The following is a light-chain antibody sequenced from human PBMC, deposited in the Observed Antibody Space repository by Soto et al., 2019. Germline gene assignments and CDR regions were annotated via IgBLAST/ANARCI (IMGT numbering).Light chain of an antibody. J-gene: IGKJ4*01. CDR2: RAS. CDR1: QSVSSAL. V-gene: IGKV3-20*01. Sequence: EIVLTQSPDTLSLSPGERATLSCRASQSVSSALLAWYQQKPDQAPRLLIYRASTRATGIPDRFTGSGSGTDFTLTFSRLEPEDFAVYYCQQYESSPLTFGGGTKVEIK. CDR3: QQYESSPLT.